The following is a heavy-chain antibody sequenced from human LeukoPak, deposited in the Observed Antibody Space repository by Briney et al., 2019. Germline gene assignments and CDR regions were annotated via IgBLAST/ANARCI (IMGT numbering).Heavy chain of an antibody. J-gene: IGHJ4*02. CDR3: AKDLAVYHSSAPFDY. CDR1: GYTFTGYY. D-gene: IGHD6-19*01. V-gene: IGHV1-2*02. Sequence: ASVKVSCKASGYTFTGYYMHWVRQAPGQGLEWMGWINPNSGGTNYAQKFQGRVTMTRDTSISTAYMELSRLRSDDTAVYYCAKDLAVYHSSAPFDYWGQGTLVTVSS. CDR2: INPNSGGT.